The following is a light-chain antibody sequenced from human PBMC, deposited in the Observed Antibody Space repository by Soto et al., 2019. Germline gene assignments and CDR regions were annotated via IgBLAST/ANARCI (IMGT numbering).Light chain of an antibody. J-gene: IGKJ2*01. CDR2: AAS. V-gene: IGKV1-27*01. CDR3: QNHNSAPYT. CDR1: QAISNY. Sequence: DIQMTQSPSSLSASVGDRVTITCRASQAISNYLAWYQQKPGKGPKLLIYAASALQSGVPSRFSASGSGTDFTLTISSLQPEDGATYYCQNHNSAPYTFGQGTKLEIK.